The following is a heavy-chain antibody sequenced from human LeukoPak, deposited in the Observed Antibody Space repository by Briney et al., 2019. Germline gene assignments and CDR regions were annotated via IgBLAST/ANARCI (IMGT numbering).Heavy chain of an antibody. CDR3: ARRYGPHSKGYLDL. CDR1: GYSFTSYW. CDR2: IDPSDSYT. Sequence: GESLKISCKGSGYSFTSYWISWVRQMPGKGLEWMGRIDPSDSYTNYSPSFQGQVTISADKSISTAYLQWSSLKASDTAIYYCARRYGPHSKGYLDLWGRGTLVTVSS. V-gene: IGHV5-10-1*04. J-gene: IGHJ2*01. D-gene: IGHD1-14*01.